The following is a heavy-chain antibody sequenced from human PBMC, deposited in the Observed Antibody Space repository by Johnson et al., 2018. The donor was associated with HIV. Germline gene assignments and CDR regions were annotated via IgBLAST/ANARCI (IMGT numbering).Heavy chain of an antibody. CDR3: TRARYSSSWYNGDAFDI. CDR1: GFSFDDYG. Sequence: VRLVESGGGVVRPGGSLKLSCAASGFSFDDYGMSWVRQPPGKGLEWVSGIDWNGGSTSYADSVRGRFTISRDNAKNSLYLQMNSLRAEDTALYYCTRARYSSSWYNGDAFDIWGQGTMVTVSS. CDR2: IDWNGGST. J-gene: IGHJ3*02. V-gene: IGHV3-20*04. D-gene: IGHD6-13*01.